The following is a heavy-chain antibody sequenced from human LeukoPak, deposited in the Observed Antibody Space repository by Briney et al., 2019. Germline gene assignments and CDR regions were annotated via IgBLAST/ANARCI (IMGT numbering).Heavy chain of an antibody. CDR2: ISGSGGST. V-gene: IGHV3-23*01. Sequence: QTGGSLRLSCAASGFTFSSYAMSWVRQAPGKGLEWVSAISGSGGSTYYADSVKGRFTISRDNSKNTLYLQMNSLRAEDTAVYYCAKDRLSWPLAIGFDYWGQGTLVTVSS. CDR3: AKDRLSWPLAIGFDY. J-gene: IGHJ4*02. CDR1: GFTFSSYA. D-gene: IGHD5-12*01.